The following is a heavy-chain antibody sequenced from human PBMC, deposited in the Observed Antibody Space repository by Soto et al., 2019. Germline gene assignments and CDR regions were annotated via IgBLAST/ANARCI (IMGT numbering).Heavy chain of an antibody. J-gene: IGHJ4*02. CDR1: GGSISSSSYY. CDR3: ARHGLDGSGPSPVGY. D-gene: IGHD3-10*01. Sequence: SETLSLTCTVSGGSISSSSYYWGWIRQPPGKGLEWIGSIYYSGSTYYNPSLKSRVTISVDTSKNQFSLKLSSVTAADTAVYYCARHGLDGSGPSPVGYWGQGTLVTVSS. CDR2: IYYSGST. V-gene: IGHV4-39*01.